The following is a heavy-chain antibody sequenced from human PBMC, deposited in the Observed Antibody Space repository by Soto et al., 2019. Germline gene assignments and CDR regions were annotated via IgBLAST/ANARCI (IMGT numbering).Heavy chain of an antibody. Sequence: EVQLVESGGGLVQPGGSLRLSCAASGLTLSDHYMDWVRQAPGKGLEWVGRTRNKGNGYTTEYAASVKGRFTISRDESENLVYLQINSLKTEDTAMYYCARGGGGSFDNWGQGTLVTVSS. J-gene: IGHJ4*02. D-gene: IGHD3-10*01. CDR2: TRNKGNGYTT. CDR1: GLTLSDHY. CDR3: ARGGGGSFDN. V-gene: IGHV3-72*01.